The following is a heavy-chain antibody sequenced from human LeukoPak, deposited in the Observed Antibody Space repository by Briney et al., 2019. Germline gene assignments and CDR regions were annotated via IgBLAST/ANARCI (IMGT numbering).Heavy chain of an antibody. D-gene: IGHD6-19*01. CDR2: INYRGST. Sequence: SETLSLTCTVSGGSISSYYWSWIRQPPGKGLEWIGYINYRGSTNYNPSLKSRVTISVDTSKNQFSLKLSSVTAADTAVYYCARGKAYSSGWPYWYFDLWGRGTLLSVSS. CDR3: ARGKAYSSGWPYWYFDL. J-gene: IGHJ2*01. CDR1: GGSISSYY. V-gene: IGHV4-59*01.